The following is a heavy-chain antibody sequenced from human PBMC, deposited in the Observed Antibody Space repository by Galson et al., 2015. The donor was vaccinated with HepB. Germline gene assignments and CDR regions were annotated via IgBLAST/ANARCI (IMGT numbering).Heavy chain of an antibody. D-gene: IGHD2-21*01. CDR3: ARDSFPFCGGDCHSFDY. J-gene: IGHJ4*02. Sequence: SLRISCAAPGFTFSTYGMHWVRQAPGKGLEWVAVVWYDGNNKYYADSVKCRFTISIDNSKNTVYLQMNSRRAEDTAVYYCARDSFPFCGGDCHSFDYWGQGTLVTVSS. CDR1: GFTFSTYG. CDR2: VWYDGNNK. V-gene: IGHV3-33*01.